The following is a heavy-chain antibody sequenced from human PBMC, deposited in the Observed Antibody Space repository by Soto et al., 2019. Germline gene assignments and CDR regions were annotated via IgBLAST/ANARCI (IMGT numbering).Heavy chain of an antibody. D-gene: IGHD1-26*01. J-gene: IGHJ2*01. CDR3: ARPFVGWYFDL. V-gene: IGHV4-39*01. Sequence: QLQLQESGPGLVKPSETLSLTCTVSGGSISSSSYYWGWIRQPPGKGLEWIGSIYYSGSTYYNPSLKSRVTISVDTSKNQFSLKLSSVTAADTAVYYCARPFVGWYFDLWGRGTLVTVSS. CDR2: IYYSGST. CDR1: GGSISSSSYY.